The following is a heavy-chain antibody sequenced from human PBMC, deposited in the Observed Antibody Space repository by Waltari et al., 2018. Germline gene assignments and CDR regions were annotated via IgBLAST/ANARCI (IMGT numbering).Heavy chain of an antibody. J-gene: IGHJ2*01. CDR2: IYYSGST. V-gene: IGHV4-39*07. CDR3: ARDGGGVSWMDLGYFDL. CDR1: GGSISSSSYY. Sequence: QLQLQESGPGLVKPSETLSLTCTVSGGSISSSSYYWGWIRQPPGKGLEWIGSIYYSGSTYYNPSLKSRVTISVDTSKNQFSLKLSSGTAADTAVYYCARDGGGVSWMDLGYFDLWGRGTLVTVSS. D-gene: IGHD5-12*01.